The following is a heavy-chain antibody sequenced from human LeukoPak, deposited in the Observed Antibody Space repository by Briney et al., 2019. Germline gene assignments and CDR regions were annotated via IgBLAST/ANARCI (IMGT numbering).Heavy chain of an antibody. Sequence: PGRTLRRSCAASGFTVSNWAIHWVRQAPGKGLEWVAAISYDGSNKFYADSVKGRFTISRDNSKNSLDLQMNSLRAEDTAVYYCARGYCSSTSCYNDYWGQGTLVTVSS. J-gene: IGHJ4*02. CDR2: ISYDGSNK. V-gene: IGHV3-30*04. CDR3: ARGYCSSTSCYNDY. D-gene: IGHD2-2*02. CDR1: GFTVSNWA.